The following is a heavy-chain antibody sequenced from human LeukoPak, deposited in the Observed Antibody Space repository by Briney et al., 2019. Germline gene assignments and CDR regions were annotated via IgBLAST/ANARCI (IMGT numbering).Heavy chain of an antibody. CDR2: IYTSGST. Sequence: SETLSLTCTVSGGSISSGSYYWSWVRQPAGKGLEWIGRIYTSGSTNYNPSLKSRVTISVDTSKNQFSLKLSSVTAADTAVYYCARGGDYWGQGTLVTVSS. CDR1: GGSISSGSYY. V-gene: IGHV4-61*02. J-gene: IGHJ4*02. CDR3: ARGGDY.